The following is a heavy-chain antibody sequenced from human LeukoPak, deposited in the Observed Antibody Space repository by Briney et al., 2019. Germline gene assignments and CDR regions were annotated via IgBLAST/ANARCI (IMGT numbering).Heavy chain of an antibody. CDR2: ISYDGRNE. V-gene: IGHV3-30-3*01. D-gene: IGHD6-19*01. J-gene: IGHJ5*01. Sequence: PGGSLRLSCAASGFTVSTYNIHWVRQAPGKGLEWLAVISYDGRNEFYADSAKGRFTISRDNSKNTLYLQWNSLRAEDTAIYSCARELNSGWFDYWGQGTLVTVSS. CDR1: GFTVSTYN. CDR3: ARELNSGWFDY.